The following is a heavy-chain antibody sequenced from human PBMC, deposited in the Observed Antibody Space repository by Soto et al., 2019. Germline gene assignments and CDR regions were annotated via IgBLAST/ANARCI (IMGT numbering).Heavy chain of an antibody. CDR1: GDSITSSNW. Sequence: QVQLQESGPGLVKPSGTLSLTCAVSGDSITSSNWWSWVRQAPGKGLEWIGEIYHSGATTYNPFLKRRATISVDPSNHPSSLKMTSVTAADTAGYFCARDLGTGNDYWGRGTLVTVAS. V-gene: IGHV4-4*02. J-gene: IGHJ4*02. CDR3: ARDLGTGNDY. CDR2: IYHSGAT.